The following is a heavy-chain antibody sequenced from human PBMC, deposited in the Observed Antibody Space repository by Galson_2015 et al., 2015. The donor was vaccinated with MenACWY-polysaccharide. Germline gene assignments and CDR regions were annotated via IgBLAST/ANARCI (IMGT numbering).Heavy chain of an antibody. CDR1: GFSLTTSGVG. V-gene: IGHV2-5*02. CDR3: ARAYGGSGHYYYMGV. J-gene: IGHJ6*03. D-gene: IGHD4-23*01. CDR2: IFWDDDK. Sequence: PALVKPTQPLTLTCTFSGFSLTTSGVGVGWIRQPPGKALEWLALIFWDDDKRYSPSLKSRLTITKDTSKNQVVRTMADMDPVDIGTYYCARAYGGSGHYYYMGVWGKGTTVTVSS.